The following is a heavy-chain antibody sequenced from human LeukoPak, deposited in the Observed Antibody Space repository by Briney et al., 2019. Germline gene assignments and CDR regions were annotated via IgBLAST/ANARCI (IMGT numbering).Heavy chain of an antibody. D-gene: IGHD5-12*01. CDR2: IYDSGST. CDR1: GGSISGSY. J-gene: IGHJ4*02. Sequence: SETLSLTCTVSGGSISGSYWTWIRQPPGKGLEWIAYIYDSGSTNYNPSLKSRVTISVDTSKNQFSLKLYSVTAADTAVYYCARAYSGYDLFDYWGQGTLVTVSS. V-gene: IGHV4-59*13. CDR3: ARAYSGYDLFDY.